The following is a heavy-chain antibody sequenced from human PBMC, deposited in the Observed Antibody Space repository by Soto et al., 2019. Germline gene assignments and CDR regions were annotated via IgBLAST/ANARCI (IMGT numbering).Heavy chain of an antibody. J-gene: IGHJ4*02. CDR1: GYTFTIYS. D-gene: IGHD3-10*01. Sequence: ASVKVSCKASGYTFTIYSIHWVRQAPGQGLEWMGIINPSGGSTSYAQKFQGRVTMTRDTSTSTVYMELRSLTAADTAVYYCARDRGYVPTGYFDYWGQGTLVTVSS. CDR3: ARDRGYVPTGYFDY. V-gene: IGHV1-46*01. CDR2: INPSGGST.